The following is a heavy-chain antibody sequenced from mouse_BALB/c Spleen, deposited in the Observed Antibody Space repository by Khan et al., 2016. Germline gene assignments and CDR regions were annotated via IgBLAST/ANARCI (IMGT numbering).Heavy chain of an antibody. CDR2: ISSGGSYT. CDR1: GFTFSSYA. V-gene: IGHV5-9-4*01. J-gene: IGHJ3*01. Sequence: EVELVESGGGLVKPGGSLKLSCAASGFTFSSYAMSWVRQSPEKRLEWVAEISSGGSYTYYPDTVTGRFTIYRDNAKNTLYLEMSSLRSEDTAMYYCARAYSPYWGQGNLVTVSA. D-gene: IGHD2-12*01. CDR3: ARAYSPY.